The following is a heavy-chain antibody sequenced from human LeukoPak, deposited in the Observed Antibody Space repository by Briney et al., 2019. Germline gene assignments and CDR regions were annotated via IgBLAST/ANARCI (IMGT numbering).Heavy chain of an antibody. V-gene: IGHV3-30*02. J-gene: IGHJ5*02. CDR3: AKDGGRGTLHH. Sequence: PGGSLRLSCAASGFTVSGNSMNWVRQAPGKGLEWVAFVHSDATDKFYADSVKGRFTISRDNSRNTVYLQMNSLRAADTAIYYCAKDGGRGTLHHWGQGTLVTVSS. CDR2: VHSDATDK. D-gene: IGHD3-16*01. CDR1: GFTVSGNS.